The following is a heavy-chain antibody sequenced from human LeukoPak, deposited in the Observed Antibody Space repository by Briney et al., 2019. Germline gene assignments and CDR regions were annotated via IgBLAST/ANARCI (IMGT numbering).Heavy chain of an antibody. CDR1: AFIFKNYA. CDR3: AKGFSAGTKDH. V-gene: IGHV3-30*18. CDR2: ISYHGSNQ. Sequence: GGSLRLSCAASAFIFKNYAMHWVRQPPGKGLEWVAVISYHGSNQYYIDSVKGRFTISRDNSKDTVYLQMNSLRPDDTAVYYCAKGFSAGTKDHWGQGTLVTVSS. D-gene: IGHD1-1*01. J-gene: IGHJ4*02.